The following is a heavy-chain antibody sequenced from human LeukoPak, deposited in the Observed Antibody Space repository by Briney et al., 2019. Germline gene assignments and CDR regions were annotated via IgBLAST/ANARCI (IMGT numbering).Heavy chain of an antibody. D-gene: IGHD1-1*01. V-gene: IGHV4-39*01. Sequence: SETLSLTCTVSGGSISSSSYYWGWIRQPPGKGLEWIGSIYYSGSTYYNPSLKSRVTISVDTSKNQFSLKLSSVTAADTAVYYCARHFSDSGLEALGYWGQGTLVTVSS. CDR2: IYYSGST. CDR3: ARHFSDSGLEALGY. CDR1: GGSISSSSYY. J-gene: IGHJ4*02.